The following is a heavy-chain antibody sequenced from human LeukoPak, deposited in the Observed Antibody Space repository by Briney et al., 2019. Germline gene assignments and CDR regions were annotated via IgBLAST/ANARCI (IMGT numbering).Heavy chain of an antibody. CDR2: ISSSSSYI. V-gene: IGHV3-21*01. J-gene: IGHJ4*02. D-gene: IGHD6-19*01. CDR3: ARDRFYPRYSSEARRDY. CDR1: GFTFSSYS. Sequence: PGGSLRLSCAASGFTFSSYSMNWVRQAPGKGLEWVSSISSSSSYIYYADSVKGRFTISRGNAKNSLYLQMNSLRAEDTAVYYCARDRFYPRYSSEARRDYWGQGTLVTVSS.